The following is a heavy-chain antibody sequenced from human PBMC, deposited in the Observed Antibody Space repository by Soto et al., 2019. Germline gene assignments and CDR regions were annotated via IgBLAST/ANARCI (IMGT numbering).Heavy chain of an antibody. J-gene: IGHJ6*02. CDR2: ISPYSGAT. V-gene: IGHV1-2*02. CDR1: GYRFTNYF. Sequence: ASVKVSCKASGYRFTNYFLHWVRQAPGQGLEWMGWISPYSGATNYAKKFEGRVTITSDTSSSTASMDLTRLTPDDTAIYYCARTDRDFYGLDVWGQGTTVTVSS. CDR3: ARTDRDFYGLDV.